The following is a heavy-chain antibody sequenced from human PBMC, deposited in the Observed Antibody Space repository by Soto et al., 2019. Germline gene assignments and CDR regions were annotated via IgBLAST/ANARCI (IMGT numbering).Heavy chain of an antibody. Sequence: GASVKVSCKASGYTFTGYYMHWVRQAPGQGLEWMGWINPSSGGTNYAQKFQGRVTMTRDTSISTAYMELSRLRSDDTAVYYCAIGDLAARQYYCYYGMDVWGQGTRVTVSS. CDR1: GYTFTGYY. CDR3: AIGDLAARQYYCYYGMDV. V-gene: IGHV1-2*02. J-gene: IGHJ6*02. D-gene: IGHD6-6*01. CDR2: INPSSGGT.